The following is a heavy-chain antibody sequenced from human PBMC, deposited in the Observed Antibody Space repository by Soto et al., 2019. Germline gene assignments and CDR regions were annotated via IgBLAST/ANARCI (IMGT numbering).Heavy chain of an antibody. V-gene: IGHV1-58*01. Sequence: SVKVSCKASGFTFTSSAVQWVRQARGQRLEWIGWIVVGSGNTNYAQKFQERVTITRDMSTSTAYMELSSLRSEDTAVYYCAADSPDIVLVPAAISDVWGQGTTVTVSS. D-gene: IGHD2-2*01. CDR3: AADSPDIVLVPAAISDV. J-gene: IGHJ6*02. CDR1: GFTFTSSA. CDR2: IVVGSGNT.